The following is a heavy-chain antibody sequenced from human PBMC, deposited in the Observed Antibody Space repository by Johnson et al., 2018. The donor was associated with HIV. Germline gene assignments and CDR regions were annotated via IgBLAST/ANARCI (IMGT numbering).Heavy chain of an antibody. Sequence: QEQLVESGGGVVQPGGSLRLSCAASGFTFADYGMHWVRQTPGKGLEWVALISTDGNNKYYADSVKGRFTISRDNSKNTLYLQMNSLSAEDTAVYYCANGRAWELLAELEREYTEFEEWGQGTMVSVSS. CDR1: GFTFADYG. V-gene: IGHV3-30*18. CDR2: ISTDGNNK. CDR3: ANGRAWELLAELEREYTEFEE. J-gene: IGHJ3*01. D-gene: IGHD1-26*01.